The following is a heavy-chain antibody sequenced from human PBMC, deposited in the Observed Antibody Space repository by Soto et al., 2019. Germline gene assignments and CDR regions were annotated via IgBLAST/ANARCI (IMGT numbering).Heavy chain of an antibody. CDR3: AREDTAWPLAYGVDV. V-gene: IGHV3-21*01. D-gene: IGHD2-21*02. CDR2: IGTRGDI. CDR1: GFTVSSYR. Sequence: XGSLRITFSVSGFTVSSYRMHWVRQAPGKGLEWVSSIGTRGDIYYSDSVKGRFTISRDNAKSSLSLQMTSLRAEDTGVYYCAREDTAWPLAYGVDVWGRGTTVTVSS. J-gene: IGHJ6*02.